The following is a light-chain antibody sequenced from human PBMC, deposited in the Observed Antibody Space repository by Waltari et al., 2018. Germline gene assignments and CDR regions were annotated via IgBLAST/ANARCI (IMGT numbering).Light chain of an antibody. CDR1: QSISNR. CDR2: KAS. J-gene: IGKJ4*01. CDR3: QQYNSYSLLT. Sequence: DIQMTESPSTLSASVGDRVTITCRASQSISNRLAWYQQKPGKAPKLLIYKASTFESGVPSRFSGSGSGTEFTLTISSLQPDDFATYYCQQYNSYSLLTFGGGTKVEIK. V-gene: IGKV1-5*03.